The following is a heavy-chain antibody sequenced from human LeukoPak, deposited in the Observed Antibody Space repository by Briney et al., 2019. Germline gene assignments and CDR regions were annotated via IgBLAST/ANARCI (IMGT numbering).Heavy chain of an antibody. J-gene: IGHJ4*02. Sequence: PSETLSLTCTVSGGSISSGSYYWSWIRQPAGKGLEWIGRIYTSGSTNYNPSLKSRVTISVDTSKNQFSLKLSSVTAADTAVYYCARWHWSSTSCYAGVWGQGTLVTVSS. CDR3: ARWHWSSTSCYAGV. CDR2: IYTSGST. V-gene: IGHV4-61*02. CDR1: GGSISSGSYY. D-gene: IGHD2-2*01.